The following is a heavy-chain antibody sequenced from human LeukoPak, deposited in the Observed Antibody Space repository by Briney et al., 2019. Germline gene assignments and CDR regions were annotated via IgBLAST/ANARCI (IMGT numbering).Heavy chain of an antibody. J-gene: IGHJ4*02. Sequence: GGSLTLSCAASGFTFSGYDMHWLRQAPGKGLEWVAFIRYDGSNKYYADSVKGRFTISRDTSKNTLYLQMDSLRAEDTAVYYCAKGQIAAAGNVGSRLIPFDYWGQGTLVTVSS. CDR3: AKGQIAAAGNVGSRLIPFDY. CDR2: IRYDGSNK. D-gene: IGHD6-13*01. V-gene: IGHV3-30*02. CDR1: GFTFSGYD.